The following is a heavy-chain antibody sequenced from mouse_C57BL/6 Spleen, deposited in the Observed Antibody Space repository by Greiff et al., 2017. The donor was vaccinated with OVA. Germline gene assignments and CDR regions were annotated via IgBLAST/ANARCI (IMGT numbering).Heavy chain of an antibody. CDR3: ARKTTDYAMDY. CDR1: GYTFTSYW. D-gene: IGHD1-1*01. V-gene: IGHV1-69*01. Sequence: VQLQQPGAELVMPGASVKLSCKASGYTFTSYWMHWVKQRPGQGLEWIGEIDPSDSYTNYNQKFKGKSTLTVDKSSSTAYMQLSSLTSEDSAVYYCARKTTDYAMDYWGQGTSVTVSA. CDR2: IDPSDSYT. J-gene: IGHJ4*01.